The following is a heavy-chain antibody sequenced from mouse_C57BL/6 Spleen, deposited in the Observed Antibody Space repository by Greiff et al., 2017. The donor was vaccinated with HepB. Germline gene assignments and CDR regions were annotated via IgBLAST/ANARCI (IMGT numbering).Heavy chain of an antibody. V-gene: IGHV1-61*01. J-gene: IGHJ2*01. CDR3: ARWGNYDY. Sequence: QVQLQQPGAELVRPGSSVKLSCKASGYTFTSYWMYWVKQRPGQGLELIGNIYPSDSETHYNQKFKDKATLTVDKSSSTAYMQLSSLTSEDSAVYYCARWGNYDYWGQGTTLTVSS. D-gene: IGHD2-1*01. CDR1: GYTFTSYW. CDR2: IYPSDSET.